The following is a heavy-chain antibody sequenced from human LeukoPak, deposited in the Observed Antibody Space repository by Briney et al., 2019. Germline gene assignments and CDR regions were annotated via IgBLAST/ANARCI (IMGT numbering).Heavy chain of an antibody. CDR3: ARITAYGDYVGAFDI. V-gene: IGHV2-70*20. CDR1: GFSLSTSGMC. Sequence: SGPALVKPTQTLTLTCTFSGFSLSTSGMCVSWVRQPPGKALEWLALIDWDDDKYYSTSLKTRLTISKDTSKNQVVLTMTNMDPVDTATYYCARITAYGDYVGAFDIWGQGTMVTVSS. J-gene: IGHJ3*02. D-gene: IGHD4-17*01. CDR2: IDWDDDK.